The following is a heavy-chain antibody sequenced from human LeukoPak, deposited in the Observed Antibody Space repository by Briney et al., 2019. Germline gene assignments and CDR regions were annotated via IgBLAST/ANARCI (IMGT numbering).Heavy chain of an antibody. D-gene: IGHD4-17*01. CDR3: TRMTTGHDY. CDR1: GVSFDDYY. Sequence: SEALSLTCAVSGVSFDDYYWAWVRQTPGKGLEWIGEINHSGYTNDSPSLKSRVTLSIDTSRKQFSLNLRSVTVADAGIYFCTRMTTGHDYWGQGTLVTVSS. J-gene: IGHJ4*02. V-gene: IGHV4-34*01. CDR2: INHSGYT.